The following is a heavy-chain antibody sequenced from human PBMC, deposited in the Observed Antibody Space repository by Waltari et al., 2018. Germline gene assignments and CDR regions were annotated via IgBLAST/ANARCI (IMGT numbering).Heavy chain of an antibody. CDR1: GFTFSRYW. CDR3: ARVATKTYSSPVPGRPYYYGMDV. J-gene: IGHJ6*02. D-gene: IGHD3-22*01. Sequence: EEQLVESGGGLAQPGESLRLPCAASGFTFSRYWMDWVRQAPGKGLVWVSRISSDGSSTTYADSVKGRFTISRDNAKNTLYVQMNRLRAEDTAVYYCARVATKTYSSPVPGRPYYYGMDVWGQGTTVTVSS. CDR2: ISSDGSST. V-gene: IGHV3-74*01.